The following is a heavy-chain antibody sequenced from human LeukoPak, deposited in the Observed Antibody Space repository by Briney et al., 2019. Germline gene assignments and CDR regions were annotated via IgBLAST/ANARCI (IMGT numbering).Heavy chain of an antibody. CDR2: ISAYNGNT. D-gene: IGHD2-21*02. CDR1: GYTFTSYG. V-gene: IGHV1-18*01. CDR3: ARDGAYCGGDCYPNWYFDL. J-gene: IGHJ2*01. Sequence: ASVKVSCKASGYTFTSYGISWVRQAPGQGLEWMGWISAYNGNTNYAQKLQGRVTMTTDTSTSTAYMELRSLRSDDTAVYYCARDGAYCGGDCYPNWYFDLWGRGTLVTVSS.